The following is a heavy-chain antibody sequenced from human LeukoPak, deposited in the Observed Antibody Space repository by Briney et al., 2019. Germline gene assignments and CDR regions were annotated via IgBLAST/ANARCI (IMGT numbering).Heavy chain of an antibody. V-gene: IGHV3-23*01. Sequence: PGGSLRLSCAASGFTFSSYAMSWVRQAPGKGLEWVSAISGSGGSTYYADSVKGRFTISRDNAKNSLYLQMNSLRAEDTAVYYCARSIAVAGDDDYWGQGTLVTVSS. D-gene: IGHD6-19*01. CDR1: GFTFSSYA. CDR2: ISGSGGST. J-gene: IGHJ4*02. CDR3: ARSIAVAGDDDY.